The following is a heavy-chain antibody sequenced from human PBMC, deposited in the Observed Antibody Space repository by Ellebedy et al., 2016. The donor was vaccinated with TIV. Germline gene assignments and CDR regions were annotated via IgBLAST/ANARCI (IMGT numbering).Heavy chain of an antibody. J-gene: IGHJ6*02. CDR2: HT. Sequence: ASVKVSXXASGGTFSSYAISWVRQAPGQGLEWLGGHTNYAQGFQGRVRMTTDTSRSTAYMELKSLRIDDTAVYYCARTWTSVRGVLDVWGQGTTVSVSS. V-gene: IGHV1-18*01. D-gene: IGHD3-10*01. CDR1: GGTFSSYA. CDR3: ARTWTSVRGVLDV.